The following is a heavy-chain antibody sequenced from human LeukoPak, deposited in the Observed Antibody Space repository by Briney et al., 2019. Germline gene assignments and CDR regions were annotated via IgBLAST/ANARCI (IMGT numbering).Heavy chain of an antibody. CDR3: ARFPKPNCSSTSCYVEHRPNWFDP. CDR1: GGSISSSSYY. CDR2: IYYSGST. V-gene: IGHV4-39*01. D-gene: IGHD2-2*01. Sequence: SETLSLTCTVSGGSISSSSYYWGWIRQPPGKELEWIGSIYYSGSTYYNPSLKSRVTISVDTSKNQFSLKLSSVTAADTAVYYCARFPKPNCSSTSCYVEHRPNWFDPWGQGTLVTVSS. J-gene: IGHJ5*02.